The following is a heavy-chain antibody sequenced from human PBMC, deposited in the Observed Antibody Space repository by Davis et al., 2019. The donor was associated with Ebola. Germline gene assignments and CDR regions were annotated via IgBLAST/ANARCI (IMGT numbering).Heavy chain of an antibody. D-gene: IGHD1-26*01. Sequence: SETLSLTCTVSGGSISSYYWSWIRQPPGKGLEWIGYIYYSGSTNYNPSLKSRVTISVDTSKNQFSLKLSSVTAADTAVYYCARDAGMVADYWGQGTLVTVSS. J-gene: IGHJ4*02. V-gene: IGHV4-59*01. CDR1: GGSISSYY. CDR3: ARDAGMVADY. CDR2: IYYSGST.